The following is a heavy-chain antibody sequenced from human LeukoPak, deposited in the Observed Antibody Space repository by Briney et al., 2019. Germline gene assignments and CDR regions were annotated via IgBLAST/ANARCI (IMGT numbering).Heavy chain of an antibody. Sequence: GGSLRLSCAASGFTFSGSAMHWVRQASGKGLEGVGRIRSKTNNYATAYAASVKGRFTISRDDSKNTAYLQMNSLKTEDTAVYYCTTMPGDYWGQGTLVTVSS. CDR1: GFTFSGSA. CDR3: TTMPGDY. J-gene: IGHJ4*02. CDR2: IRSKTNNYAT. D-gene: IGHD2-2*01. V-gene: IGHV3-73*01.